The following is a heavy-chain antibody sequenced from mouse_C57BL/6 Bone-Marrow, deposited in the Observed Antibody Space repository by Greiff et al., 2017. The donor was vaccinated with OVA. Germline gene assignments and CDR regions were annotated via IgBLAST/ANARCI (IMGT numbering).Heavy chain of an antibody. CDR3: AREPPLWLRYAMDY. CDR1: GYTFTDHP. CDR2: IYPRDGST. D-gene: IGHD2-2*01. Sequence: VQLQESDAELVKPGASVKISCKVSGYTFTDHPIHWMKQRPEQGLEWIGYIYPRDGSTKYNEKFKGKATLTADKSSSTAYMQLNSLTSEDSAVYFCAREPPLWLRYAMDYWGQGTSVTVSS. V-gene: IGHV1-78*01. J-gene: IGHJ4*01.